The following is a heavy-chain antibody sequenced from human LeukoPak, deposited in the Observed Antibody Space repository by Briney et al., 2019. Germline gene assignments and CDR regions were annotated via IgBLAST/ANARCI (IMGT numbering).Heavy chain of an antibody. CDR1: GFTFSSYA. CDR2: ISGSGGST. Sequence: GSLRLSCAASGFTFSSYAMSWVRQAPGKGLEWVSAISGSGGSTYYADSVKGRFTISRDNSKNTLYLQMNSLRAEDTAVYYCARVGWFGELLDSYYFDYWGQGTLVTVSS. V-gene: IGHV3-23*01. CDR3: ARVGWFGELLDSYYFDY. J-gene: IGHJ4*02. D-gene: IGHD3-10*01.